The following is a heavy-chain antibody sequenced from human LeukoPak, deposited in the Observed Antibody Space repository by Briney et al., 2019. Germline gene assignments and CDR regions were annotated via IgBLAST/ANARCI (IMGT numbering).Heavy chain of an antibody. CDR2: TYSSGSA. CDR3: ARGVYIAAAQYGY. V-gene: IGHV4-4*08. J-gene: IGHJ4*02. Sequence: SETLSLTCTVSGVSITDFYWSWIRQPPGKGLEWIGYTYSSGSANYNPSLENRIDMSIDTSKNLFSLTLNSVTAADTAVYYCARGVYIAAAQYGYWGQGTLVTVSS. D-gene: IGHD6-13*01. CDR1: GVSITDFY.